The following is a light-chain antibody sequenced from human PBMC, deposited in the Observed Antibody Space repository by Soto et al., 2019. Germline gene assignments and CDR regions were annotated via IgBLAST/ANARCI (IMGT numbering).Light chain of an antibody. Sequence: DIQMTQSPSTLSASVGDRVTITCRASQNIDSWLAWYQQRPGKAPKLLIYGASTLETGVPSRFIGSGYGTEFTLTISSLQPDDFATYYCQQYTSYLLTFGGGTKVDIK. J-gene: IGKJ4*01. CDR3: QQYTSYLLT. V-gene: IGKV1-5*01. CDR1: QNIDSW. CDR2: GAS.